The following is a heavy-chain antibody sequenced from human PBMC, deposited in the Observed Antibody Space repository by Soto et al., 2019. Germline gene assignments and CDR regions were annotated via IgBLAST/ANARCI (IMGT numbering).Heavy chain of an antibody. Sequence: SETLSLTCTVSGGSISSSSYYWGWIRQPPGKGLEWIGSIYYSGSTYYNPSLKSRVTISVDTSKNQFSLKLSSVTAADTAVYYCAGRGVVTMFGGVITRLNYYYYVMDVWGQGTTVTVSS. CDR3: AGRGVVTMFGGVITRLNYYYYVMDV. J-gene: IGHJ6*02. D-gene: IGHD3-10*01. V-gene: IGHV4-39*01. CDR2: IYYSGST. CDR1: GGSISSSSYY.